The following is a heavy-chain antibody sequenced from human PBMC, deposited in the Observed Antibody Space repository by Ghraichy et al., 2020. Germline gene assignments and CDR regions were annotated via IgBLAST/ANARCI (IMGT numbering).Heavy chain of an antibody. CDR1: GFIFSSYA. Sequence: GGSLRLSCIASGFIFSSYAMAWVRQSPGKGLDWVSTLHRNGDVANYADSVKGRFTISRDNARNTLYLQMNGLRAEDTAVYFCARKPYCGGTSCYAFDSWGQGTRVTVSS. V-gene: IGHV3-23*01. D-gene: IGHD2-2*01. J-gene: IGHJ4*02. CDR2: LHRNGDVA. CDR3: ARKPYCGGTSCYAFDS.